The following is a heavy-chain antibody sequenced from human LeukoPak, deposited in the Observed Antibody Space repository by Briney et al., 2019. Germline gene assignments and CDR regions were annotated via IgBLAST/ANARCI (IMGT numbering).Heavy chain of an antibody. J-gene: IGHJ4*02. D-gene: IGHD4/OR15-4a*01. CDR3: AKDFTGMRLIPPYGGLRPRFFDQ. CDR2: ISGSGGST. Sequence: PGGSLRLSCAASGFTFRSYAMSWVRQAPGKGLEWVSGISGSGGSTYYADSVKGRFTISRDNSKNTLYLQMKSLRAEDTAVYYCAKDFTGMRLIPPYGGLRPRFFDQWGQGTLVTVSS. V-gene: IGHV3-23*01. CDR1: GFTFRSYA.